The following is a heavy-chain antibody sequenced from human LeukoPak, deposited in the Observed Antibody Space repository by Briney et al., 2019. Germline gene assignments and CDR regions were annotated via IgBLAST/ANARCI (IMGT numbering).Heavy chain of an antibody. J-gene: IGHJ6*03. CDR2: ISGSTSVI. CDR3: ARGLYYIDV. Sequence: GGSLRLSCAASGFTLSTHTMAWVRQAPGKGLEWVSYISGSTSVIYYADSVKGRFTISRDNAKNSLYLQMNSLRTEDTAIYYCARGLYYIDVWGNGTAVAVS. V-gene: IGHV3-48*01. CDR1: GFTLSTHT.